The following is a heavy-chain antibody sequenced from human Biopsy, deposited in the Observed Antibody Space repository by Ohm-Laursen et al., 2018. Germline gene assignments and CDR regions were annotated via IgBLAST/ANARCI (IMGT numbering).Heavy chain of an antibody. CDR1: GFTFNNYG. D-gene: IGHD1-1*01. CDR3: AKDRYNCTRIGGFRLDV. J-gene: IGHJ6*02. CDR2: IFYDGSNT. V-gene: IGHV3-30*18. Sequence: SLRLSCAASGFTFNNYGIHWVRQAPRKGREWVDFIFYDGSNTYYADSVKARFSIRRVNYRDTLYLQISSLRAEDTAVYYCAKDRYNCTRIGGFRLDVWGQGTTVTVSS.